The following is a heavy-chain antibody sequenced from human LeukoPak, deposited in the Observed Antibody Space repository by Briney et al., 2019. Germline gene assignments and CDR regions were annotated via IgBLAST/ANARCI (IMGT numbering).Heavy chain of an antibody. CDR3: ARGRYDSSGYYALFDY. J-gene: IGHJ4*02. Sequence: PGGSLRLSCAASGFTFSSYRMNWVRQAPGKGLEWVSSISRSSIYKYYADSMKGRFTISRDNAENSVYLQVNSVRAEDTAVYYCARGRYDSSGYYALFDYWGRGTLVTVSS. D-gene: IGHD3-22*01. CDR1: GFTFSSYR. CDR2: ISRSSIYK. V-gene: IGHV3-21*01.